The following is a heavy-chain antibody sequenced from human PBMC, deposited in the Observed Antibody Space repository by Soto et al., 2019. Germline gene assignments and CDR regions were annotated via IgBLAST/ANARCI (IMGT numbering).Heavy chain of an antibody. CDR2: INHSGST. J-gene: IGHJ4*02. CDR1: GGSFSGYY. CDR3: VGGGGSYFGLLRY. V-gene: IGHV4-34*01. Sequence: ETLSLTCAVYGGSFSGYYWSWIRQPPGKGLEWIGEINHSGSTNYNPSLKSRVTISVDTSKNQFSLKLSSVTAADTAVYYCVGGGGSYFGLLRYWGQGTLVTVSS. D-gene: IGHD1-26*01.